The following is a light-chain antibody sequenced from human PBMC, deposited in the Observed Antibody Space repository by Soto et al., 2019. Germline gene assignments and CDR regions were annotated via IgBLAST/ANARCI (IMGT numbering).Light chain of an antibody. CDR1: QSISNN. CDR3: QQYDKWPGT. J-gene: IGKJ1*01. CDR2: GAS. V-gene: IGKV3-15*01. Sequence: EIVMTQFPATLSVSPGERATLSCRASQSISNNLAWYQQKPGQAPRLLIYGASTRATGLPASFSGSGSGTEFTLTISSLQSEDFAVYYCQQYDKWPGTFGQGTKVDIK.